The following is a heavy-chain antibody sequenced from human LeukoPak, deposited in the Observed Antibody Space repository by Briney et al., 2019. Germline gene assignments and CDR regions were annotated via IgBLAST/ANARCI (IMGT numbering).Heavy chain of an antibody. Sequence: PSETLSLTCIVSGGSLHRSFWTWVRQPPGKGLPWIGRIYSSGTTDYSPSLKSRLTISIDTSMNQFSLRLASVTAADTAVYYCGRRPAVDGPIDNWGQGILVAVSS. J-gene: IGHJ4*02. CDR3: GRRPAVDGPIDN. V-gene: IGHV4-59*01. CDR2: IYSSGTT. D-gene: IGHD3/OR15-3a*01. CDR1: GGSLHRSF.